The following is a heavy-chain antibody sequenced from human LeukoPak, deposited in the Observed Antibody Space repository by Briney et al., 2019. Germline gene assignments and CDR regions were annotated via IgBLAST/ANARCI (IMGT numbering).Heavy chain of an antibody. CDR1: GGSVSSGNFN. D-gene: IGHD2-21*01. J-gene: IGHJ3*02. CDR2: IHTSGNT. CDR3: ARDRGGDSFDI. Sequence: PSETLSLTCTVAGGSVSSGNFNWTWIRQPAGNQLEWIGRIHTSGNTNHNPSLWSRVTISTDTSKSQFSLTLNFVTAADTAVYYCARDRGGDSFDIWGQGTTVTVSS. V-gene: IGHV4-61*02.